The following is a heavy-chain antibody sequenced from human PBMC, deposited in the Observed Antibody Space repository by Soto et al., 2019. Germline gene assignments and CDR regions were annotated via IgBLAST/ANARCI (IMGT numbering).Heavy chain of an antibody. CDR3: AKNIEYSPSDGMDV. J-gene: IGHJ6*02. CDR2: ISYGGSDK. V-gene: IGHV3-30*18. CDR1: GFTFRSYG. Sequence: QVQLVESGGGVVQPGRSLRLSCAASGFTFRSYGMHWVRQAPGKGLEWVALISYGGSDKYYADSVKGRFTISRDNSNNTLYLQMNSLKAEDTAIYYCAKNIEYSPSDGMDVWGQGTTVTVSS. D-gene: IGHD5-12*01.